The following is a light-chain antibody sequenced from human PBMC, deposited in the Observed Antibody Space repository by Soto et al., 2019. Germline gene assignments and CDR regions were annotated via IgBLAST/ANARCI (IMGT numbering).Light chain of an antibody. J-gene: IGKJ5*01. CDR1: QNISNY. Sequence: IVLTQAPATLSLSPWKRATLSCRASQNISNYLIWYQQKPGQAPRLLIYDVSNRATGIPARFSGSGSGTDFTLTISSRQPADCAIYFCQQANRFPITFGQGTRLEIK. CDR2: DVS. CDR3: QQANRFPIT. V-gene: IGKV3-11*01.